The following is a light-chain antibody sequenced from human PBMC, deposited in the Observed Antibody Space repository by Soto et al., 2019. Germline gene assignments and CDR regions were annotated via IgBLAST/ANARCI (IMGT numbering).Light chain of an antibody. V-gene: IGKV3-11*01. CDR3: QQRSNWPP. CDR2: DAS. CDR1: QSVSSY. J-gene: IGKJ1*01. Sequence: EIVLTQSPATLSLSPGERATLSCRASQSVSSYLAWYQQKPGQAPRLLIYDASNSATGIPARFSVSGSGTAFTLTISSLEPEDFAVYYCQQRSNWPPFGQGTKVEIK.